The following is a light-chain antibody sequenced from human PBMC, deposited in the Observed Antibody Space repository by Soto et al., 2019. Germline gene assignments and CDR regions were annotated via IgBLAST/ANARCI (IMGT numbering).Light chain of an antibody. CDR2: AAS. J-gene: IGKJ1*01. CDR1: QGISTY. V-gene: IGKV1-27*01. CDR3: QKYNSAPWT. Sequence: DIQMTQSPSSLSASVGDRVTITCRASQGISTYLAWYQQKPGKVPKLLIYAASTLQSGVPSRFSGSGSGTDFTLTITSLQPEDVATYYCQKYNSAPWTFSQGTKVEIK.